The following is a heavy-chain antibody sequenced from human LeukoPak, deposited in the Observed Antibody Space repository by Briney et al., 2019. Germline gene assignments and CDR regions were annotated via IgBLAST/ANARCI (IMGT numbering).Heavy chain of an antibody. CDR2: IIPILGIA. V-gene: IGHV1-69*04. CDR3: ASSGGYYYDSRGYTPWAPVDY. D-gene: IGHD3-22*01. Sequence: SVKVSCKASGGTFSSYAISWVRQAPGQGLEWMGRIIPILGIANYAQKFQGRVTITADKSTSTAYMELSSLRSEDTAVYYCASSGGYYYDSRGYTPWAPVDYWGKGTLVTVSS. CDR1: GGTFSSYA. J-gene: IGHJ4*02.